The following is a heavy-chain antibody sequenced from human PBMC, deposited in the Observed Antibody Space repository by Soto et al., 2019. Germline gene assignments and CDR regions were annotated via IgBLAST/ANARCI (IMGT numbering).Heavy chain of an antibody. J-gene: IGHJ6*02. CDR1: GDSVSSSSVA. D-gene: IGHD2-15*01. CDR2: TYYRSRWYS. CDR3: ARSEEDSDYYYYGLDV. Sequence: SETLSLTCVISGDSVSSSSVAWNWVRQSPSRGLEWLGRTYYRSRWYSDFAVSVRGRIVINADTSKNQFSLQLNSVTPEDTAVYFCARSEEDSDYYYYGLDVWGQGTAVTVSS. V-gene: IGHV6-1*01.